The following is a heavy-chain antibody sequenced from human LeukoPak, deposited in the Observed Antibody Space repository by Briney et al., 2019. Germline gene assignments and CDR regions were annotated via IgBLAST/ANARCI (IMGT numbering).Heavy chain of an antibody. CDR3: ARRWGVWGSYRYTSFDY. CDR1: GGSFSGYY. J-gene: IGHJ4*02. CDR2: INHGGST. V-gene: IGHV4-34*01. D-gene: IGHD3-16*02. Sequence: PSETLSLTCAVYGGSFSGYYWSWIRQPPGKGLEWIGEINHGGSTNYNPSLKSRVTISVDTSKNQFSLKLSSVTAADTAVYYCARRWGVWGSYRYTSFDYWGQGTLVTVSS.